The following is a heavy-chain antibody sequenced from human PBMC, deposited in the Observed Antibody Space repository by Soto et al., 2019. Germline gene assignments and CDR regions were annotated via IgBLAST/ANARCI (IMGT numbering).Heavy chain of an antibody. J-gene: IGHJ6*02. Sequence: GESMKISCKGSGSCCTSRGSSLGRQLPGKGLEWMGRIDPSDSYTSYSPSFQGHVTISVDKSINTVYLRWSSLKASDSAKYYCAGQGGGRIAVTGYKGMDVWGQGTTVTVSS. D-gene: IGHD6-13*01. CDR3: AGQGGGRIAVTGYKGMDV. V-gene: IGHV5-10-1*01. CDR1: GSCCTSRG. CDR2: IDPSDSYT.